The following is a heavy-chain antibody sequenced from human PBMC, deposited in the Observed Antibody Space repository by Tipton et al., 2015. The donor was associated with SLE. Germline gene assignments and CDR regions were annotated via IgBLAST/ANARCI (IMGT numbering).Heavy chain of an antibody. CDR3: VRDGGGFDP. D-gene: IGHD3-16*01. V-gene: IGHV3-11*06. Sequence: SLRLSCGGAGFSISDYYMSWIRQAPGKGLEWLSYISASGRYTDYADSVKGRFSISRDTVNNSLYLQMNRLRPEDTAVYYCVRDGGGFDPWGQGTLVTVSP. CDR1: GFSISDYY. CDR2: ISASGRYT. J-gene: IGHJ5*02.